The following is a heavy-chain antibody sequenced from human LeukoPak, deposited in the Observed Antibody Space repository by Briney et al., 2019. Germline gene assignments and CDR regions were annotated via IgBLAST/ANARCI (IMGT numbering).Heavy chain of an antibody. D-gene: IGHD5-18*01. Sequence: SGGSLRLSCAASGFTFSSYAMSWVRQAPGKGPEWVSAISGSGGSTYYADSVKGRFTISRDNSKNTLYLQMNSLRAEDTAVYYCAITPGYSYGLYYFDYWGQGTLVTVSS. CDR1: GFTFSSYA. CDR3: AITPGYSYGLYYFDY. CDR2: ISGSGGST. V-gene: IGHV3-23*01. J-gene: IGHJ4*02.